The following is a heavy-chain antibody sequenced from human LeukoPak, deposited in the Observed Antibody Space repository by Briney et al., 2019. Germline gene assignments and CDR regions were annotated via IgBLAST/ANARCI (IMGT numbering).Heavy chain of an antibody. CDR3: ASGGPTRGTLAS. V-gene: IGHV3-30*02. CDR1: GFTFSTHA. CDR2: IRSDGSNK. D-gene: IGHD1-26*01. Sequence: GGSLRLSCAAFGFTFSTHAMHWIRQAPGRGLEWVAFIRSDGSNKDYADSVKGRFTISRDNSKNTLGLQMNSLRVEDTALYYCASGGPTRGTLASWGQGTLVPVSS. J-gene: IGHJ4*02.